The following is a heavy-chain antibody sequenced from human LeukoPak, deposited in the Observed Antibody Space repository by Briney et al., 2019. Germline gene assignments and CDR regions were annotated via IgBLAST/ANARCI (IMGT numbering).Heavy chain of an antibody. CDR2: INPTGGST. CDR3: ARGDEYCSGGSCYSGNHYYYMDV. Sequence: ASVKVSCKASGYTFTGYYMHWVRQAPGQGLEWMGWINPTGGSTSYAQKFQGRVTMTRDTSISTAYMELSRLRSDDTVVYYCARGDEYCSGGSCYSGNHYYYMDVWGKGTTVTVSS. CDR1: GYTFTGYY. D-gene: IGHD2-15*01. V-gene: IGHV1-2*02. J-gene: IGHJ6*03.